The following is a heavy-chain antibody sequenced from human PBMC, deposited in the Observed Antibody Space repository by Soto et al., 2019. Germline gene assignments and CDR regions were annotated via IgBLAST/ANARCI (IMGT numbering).Heavy chain of an antibody. V-gene: IGHV3-23*01. CDR3: AKSGAPPGDYYYGMDV. Sequence: GGSLRLSCAASGFTFSSYAMSWVRQAPGKGLEWVSAISGSGGSTYYADSVKGRFTISRDNSKNTLYLQMNSLRAEDTAVYYCAKSGAPPGDYYYGMDVWGQGTTVTVSS. J-gene: IGHJ6*02. CDR1: GFTFSSYA. CDR2: ISGSGGST.